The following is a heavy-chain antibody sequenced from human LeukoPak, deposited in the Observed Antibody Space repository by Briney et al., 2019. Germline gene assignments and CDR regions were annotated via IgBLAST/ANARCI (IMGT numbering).Heavy chain of an antibody. V-gene: IGHV4-4*09. Sequence: SETLSLTCTVSGGSISSYYWSWIRQPPGKGLEWIGYIYTSGSTNYNPSLKSRVTISVDTSKNQFSLKLSFVTAADTAVYYCARHYQYYMDVWGKGTTVTVSS. CDR2: IYTSGST. CDR3: ARHYQYYMDV. J-gene: IGHJ6*03. D-gene: IGHD3-10*01. CDR1: GGSISSYY.